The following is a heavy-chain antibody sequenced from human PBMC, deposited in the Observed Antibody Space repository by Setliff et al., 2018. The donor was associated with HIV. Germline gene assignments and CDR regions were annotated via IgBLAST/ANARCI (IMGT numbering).Heavy chain of an antibody. J-gene: IGHJ4*02. Sequence: GASVKVSCKASEYTFTDYFIHWVRQAPGQGLEWMGRINPNSGVTNCTQKFQGRVTMTRDTSISTAYMDLSGLTSDDTAIYYCARQFSNSFDSWGQGTLVTVSS. D-gene: IGHD7-27*01. CDR3: ARQFSNSFDS. V-gene: IGHV1-2*06. CDR2: INPNSGVT. CDR1: EYTFTDYF.